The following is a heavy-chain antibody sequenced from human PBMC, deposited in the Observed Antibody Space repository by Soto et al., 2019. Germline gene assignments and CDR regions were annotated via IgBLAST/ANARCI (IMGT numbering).Heavy chain of an antibody. CDR2: IIPIVDKT. J-gene: IGHJ4*02. Sequence: QVQLVESGAEVKKPGSSVKVSCKASGDTLNTFTISWVRQAPGQGLEWLGRIIPIVDKTNYAQRLQGRLTITADRSTGSVFLELSSLGSEDTAFYYCVRDPPRLVDSPGNLPHLDSWGQGTLVTVSS. CDR3: VRDPPRLVDSPGNLPHLDS. D-gene: IGHD5-12*01. V-gene: IGHV1-69*08. CDR1: GDTLNTFT.